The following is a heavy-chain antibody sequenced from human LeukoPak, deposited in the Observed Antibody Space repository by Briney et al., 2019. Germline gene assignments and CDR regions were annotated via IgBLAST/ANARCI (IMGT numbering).Heavy chain of an antibody. CDR3: ARVGITMVRGVIITYYYYYMDV. CDR1: GYSISSGYY. V-gene: IGHV4-38-2*02. Sequence: PSETLSLTCTVSGYSISSGYYWGWIRQPPGKGLEWIGSIYHSGSTNYNPSLKSRVTISVDTSKNQFSLKLSSVTAADTAVYYCARVGITMVRGVIITYYYYYMDVWGKGTTVTVSS. CDR2: IYHSGST. J-gene: IGHJ6*03. D-gene: IGHD3-10*01.